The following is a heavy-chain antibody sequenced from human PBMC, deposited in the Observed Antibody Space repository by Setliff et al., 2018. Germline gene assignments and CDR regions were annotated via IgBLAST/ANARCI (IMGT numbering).Heavy chain of an antibody. CDR3: SRLVRYCTTTSCQGASGAEL. CDR2: NSAYSGNT. D-gene: IGHD2-2*01. V-gene: IGHV1-18*04. CDR1: GYTFSNYG. J-gene: IGHJ4*02. Sequence: ASVKVSCKASGYTFSNYGITWVRQAPGQGLEWMGWNSAYSGNTKYALTLQGKVTMTTDPSTTTAYLELRSLTSDDTAVYYCSRLVRYCTTTSCQGASGAELWGQVTLVTVSS.